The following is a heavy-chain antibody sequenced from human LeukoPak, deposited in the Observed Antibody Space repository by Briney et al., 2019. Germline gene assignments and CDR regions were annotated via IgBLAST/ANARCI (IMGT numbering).Heavy chain of an antibody. J-gene: IGHJ4*02. V-gene: IGHV3-23*01. D-gene: IGHD3-3*01. CDR2: ICGSGGST. Sequence: GGSLRLSCAASGFTFSSYAMRWVRQAPGKGLGWVSTICGSGGSTDYADTVKGRFTISRDNSKNNVYLQMDSLGAEDTAEDYCATMGYDFWSGYWPDYWGQGTLVTVSS. CDR1: GFTFSSYA. CDR3: ATMGYDFWSGYWPDY.